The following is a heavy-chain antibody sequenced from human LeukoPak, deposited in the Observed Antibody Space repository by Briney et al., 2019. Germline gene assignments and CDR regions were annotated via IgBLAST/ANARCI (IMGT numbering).Heavy chain of an antibody. J-gene: IGHJ3*02. V-gene: IGHV3-23*01. D-gene: IGHD2-15*01. Sequence: PGGSLRLSCAASGFTFSNYAMTWVRQAPGKGLEWVSAITSSGGGTYYADSVKGRFAISRDNSKNTLYLQMNSLRADDTAVYYCAKADSGGYCSGGSCYSDAFDIWGQGTMVTVSS. CDR3: AKADSGGYCSGGSCYSDAFDI. CDR1: GFTFSNYA. CDR2: ITSSGGGT.